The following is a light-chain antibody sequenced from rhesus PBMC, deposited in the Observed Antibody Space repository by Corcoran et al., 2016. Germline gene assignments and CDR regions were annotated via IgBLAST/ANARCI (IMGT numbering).Light chain of an antibody. J-gene: IGKJ2*01. V-gene: IGKV1-25*01. CDR1: QGITND. CDR3: QHYYSTPYS. CDR2: EAS. Sequence: DIQMTQSPSSLSASVGDRVTITCRASQGITNDLAWYQQKPGETPKLLINEASRLQSGIPSRFSGSGSGTDFTLSISILQSEDFATYYYQHYYSTPYSFGQGTKVEIK.